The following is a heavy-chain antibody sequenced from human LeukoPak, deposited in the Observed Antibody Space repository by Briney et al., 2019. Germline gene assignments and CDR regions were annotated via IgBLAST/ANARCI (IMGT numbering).Heavy chain of an antibody. Sequence: GGSLRLSCGASGFSFSSFGMHWVRQAPGKGLQWVAVISYDGSNKYYTDSVKGRFTISRDNSKNTLYLQMNSLRAEDTAVYYCAKGIWNYWFDYWGQGTLVTVSS. V-gene: IGHV3-30*04. J-gene: IGHJ4*02. D-gene: IGHD1-7*01. CDR3: AKGIWNYWFDY. CDR1: GFSFSSFG. CDR2: ISYDGSNK.